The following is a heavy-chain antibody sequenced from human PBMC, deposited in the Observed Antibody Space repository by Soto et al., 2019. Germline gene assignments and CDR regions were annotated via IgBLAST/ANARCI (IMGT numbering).Heavy chain of an antibody. CDR3: ARDVFDYDISPGYPNWLEP. CDR2: ISAYNGNT. V-gene: IGHV1-18*04. Sequence: GASVKVSCKASGYTFTSYGISWVRQAPGQGLEWMGWISAYNGNTNYAQKLQGRVTMTTDTSTSTAYMELRSLRSDDTAVYYCARDVFDYDISPGYPNWLEPWPQATLVTVTS. D-gene: IGHD3-9*01. J-gene: IGHJ5*02. CDR1: GYTFTSYG.